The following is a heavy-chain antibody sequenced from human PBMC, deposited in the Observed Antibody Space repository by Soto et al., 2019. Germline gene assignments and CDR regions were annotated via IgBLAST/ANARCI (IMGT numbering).Heavy chain of an antibody. D-gene: IGHD3-3*01. Sequence: QVQLQESGPGLVKPSQTLSLTCTVSGGSISSGGYYWSWIRQHPGKGLEWIGYIYYSWSTYYNPSLMSRVTISVDTSKNQFTLKLSSVTAADTAVYYCARFFGAGGPDVWGQGTTVTVSS. CDR1: GGSISSGGYY. J-gene: IGHJ6*02. V-gene: IGHV4-31*03. CDR3: ARFFGAGGPDV. CDR2: IYYSWST.